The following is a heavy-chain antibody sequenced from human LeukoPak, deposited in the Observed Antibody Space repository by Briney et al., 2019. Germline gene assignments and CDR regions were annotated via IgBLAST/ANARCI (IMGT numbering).Heavy chain of an antibody. D-gene: IGHD3-10*01. CDR2: IYYSGST. CDR3: AASPRSGAYYMDV. Sequence: IPSETLSLTCTVSGGSISSYYWSWIRQPPGKGLEWIGYIYYSGSTNYNPSLKSRVTISVDTSKNQFSLKLSSVTAADTAVYYCAASPRSGAYYMDVWGKGTTVTVSS. CDR1: GGSISSYY. J-gene: IGHJ6*03. V-gene: IGHV4-59*01.